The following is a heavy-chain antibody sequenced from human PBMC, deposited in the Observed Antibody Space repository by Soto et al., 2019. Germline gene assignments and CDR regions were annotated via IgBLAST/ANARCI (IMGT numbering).Heavy chain of an antibody. D-gene: IGHD4-17*01. J-gene: IGHJ6*02. CDR3: ASSLTVTSQYTYEIQPPYYYYGMDF. CDR1: GGSISSSSYY. CDR2: IYYSGST. V-gene: IGHV4-39*01. Sequence: PSETLSLTCTVSGGSISSSSYYWGWIRQPPGKGLEWIGSIYYSGSTYYNPSLKSRVTISVDTSKNQFSLKLSSVTAADTAVYYCASSLTVTSQYTYEIQPPYYYYGMDFWGQGTTVTVSS.